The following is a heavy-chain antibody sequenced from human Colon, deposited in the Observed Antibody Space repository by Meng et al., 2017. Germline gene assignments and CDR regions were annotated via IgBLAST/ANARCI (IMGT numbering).Heavy chain of an antibody. J-gene: IGHJ4*02. CDR3: ARDFHSTMTVFDS. V-gene: IGHV4-34*01. CDR1: GGSFSGYY. Sequence: QGQLQQWGAGLLKPSETLSLTCGVYGGSFSGYYWYWIRQSPGKGLEWIGEINYTGSTSYNPSLRSRVTISLDTSKKQFSLRLSSVTAADTAVYYCARDFHSTMTVFDSWGQGTLVTVSS. D-gene: IGHD3-22*01. CDR2: INYTGST.